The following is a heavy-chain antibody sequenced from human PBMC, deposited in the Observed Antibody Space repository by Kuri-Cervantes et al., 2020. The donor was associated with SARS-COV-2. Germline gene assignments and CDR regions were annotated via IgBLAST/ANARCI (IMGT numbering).Heavy chain of an antibody. CDR1: GGSLSYYY. CDR2: INHSGST. J-gene: IGHJ2*01. CDR3: ARAELGLGWFFDL. D-gene: IGHD6-13*01. V-gene: IGHV4-34*01. Sequence: SQTLSLTCEVYGGSLSYYYWSWVRQPPGKGPEWIGEINHSGSTNYNPSLKSRVTISGDTSKNQFSLKLSSVTAADTAVYYCARAELGLGWFFDLWGRGTLVTVSS.